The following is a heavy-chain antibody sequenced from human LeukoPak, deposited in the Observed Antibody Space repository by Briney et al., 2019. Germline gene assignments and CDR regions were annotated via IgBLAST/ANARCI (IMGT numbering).Heavy chain of an antibody. J-gene: IGHJ4*02. V-gene: IGHV3-53*01. CDR3: ARASVGATTGDY. CDR2: IYSGGST. Sequence: PGGSLRLSCAASGFTVSSNYMSWVRQAPGKGLGWVSVIYSGGSTYYADSVKGRFTISRDNSKNTLYLQMNSLRAEDTAVYYCARASVGATTGDYWGQGTLVTVSS. D-gene: IGHD1-26*01. CDR1: GFTVSSNY.